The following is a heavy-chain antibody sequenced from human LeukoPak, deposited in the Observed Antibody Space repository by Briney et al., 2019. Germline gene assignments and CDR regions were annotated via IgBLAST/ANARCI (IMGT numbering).Heavy chain of an antibody. Sequence: GSLRLSCAASGFTFTSWAMHWVRQASGKGLEWVGRIRSKTNNYATAYAASVKDRFTISRDDSTNTAYLQMNSLKTEDTAVYYCVRHAASGGSGVDHWGQGTLVTVSS. CDR3: VRHAASGGSGVDH. CDR1: GFTFTSWA. V-gene: IGHV3-73*01. CDR2: IRSKTNNYAT. D-gene: IGHD3-10*01. J-gene: IGHJ4*02.